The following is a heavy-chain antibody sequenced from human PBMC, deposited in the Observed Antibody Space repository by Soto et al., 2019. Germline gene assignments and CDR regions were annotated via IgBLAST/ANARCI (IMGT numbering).Heavy chain of an antibody. Sequence: GGSLRLSCAASGFTFSSYGMHWVRQAPGKGLEWVAVISYDGSNKYYADSVKGRFTISRDNSKNTLYLQMNSLRAEDTAVYYCAKERVRGESRAAAGPRVDYWGQGTLVTVSS. J-gene: IGHJ4*02. CDR1: GFTFSSYG. D-gene: IGHD6-13*01. V-gene: IGHV3-30*18. CDR3: AKERVRGESRAAAGPRVDY. CDR2: ISYDGSNK.